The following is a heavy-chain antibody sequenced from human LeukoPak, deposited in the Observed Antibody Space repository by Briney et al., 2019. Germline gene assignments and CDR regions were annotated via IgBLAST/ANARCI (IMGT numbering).Heavy chain of an antibody. V-gene: IGHV3-64*01. CDR1: GFTFNKHD. J-gene: IGHJ4*02. Sequence: GGSLRLSCAASGFTFNKHDMHRVRQAPGKGLEFVSSISYNGGNTYYANSVKGRFTISRDTSKNTLYLQLGSLRPEDTAVYYCARARNGDYGDYWGQGTLVTGPS. D-gene: IGHD4-17*01. CDR2: ISYNGGNT. CDR3: ARARNGDYGDY.